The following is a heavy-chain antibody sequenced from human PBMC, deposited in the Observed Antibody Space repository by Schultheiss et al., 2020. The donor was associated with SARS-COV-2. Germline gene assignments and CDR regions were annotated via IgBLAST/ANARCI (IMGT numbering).Heavy chain of an antibody. V-gene: IGHV3-21*01. D-gene: IGHD1-26*01. Sequence: GGSLRLSCAASGFTFRTYSMNWVRQLPGKGLEWVSFISSSSSYIYYADSLKGRFTISRDNAKNSLYLQMNSLRAEDTAVYYCARESGTYDDYSLDFWGQGTLVTVSS. CDR2: ISSSSSYI. J-gene: IGHJ4*02. CDR3: ARESGTYDDYSLDF. CDR1: GFTFRTYS.